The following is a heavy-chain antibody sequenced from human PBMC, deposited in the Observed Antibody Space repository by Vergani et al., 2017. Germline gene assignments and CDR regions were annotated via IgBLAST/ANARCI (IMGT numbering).Heavy chain of an antibody. CDR2: ISGSGGST. CDR1: GFTFSSYA. V-gene: IGHV3-23*01. J-gene: IGHJ4*02. CDR3: AKDYSGWYYYDSSGYSLDY. D-gene: IGHD3-22*01. Sequence: EVQLLESGGGLVQPGGSLRLSCAASGFTFSSYAMSWVRQAPGKGLEWVSAISGSGGSTYYADSVKGRFTISRDNSKNTLYLQMNSLRSEDTAVYYCAKDYSGWYYYDSSGYSLDYWGQGTLVTVSS.